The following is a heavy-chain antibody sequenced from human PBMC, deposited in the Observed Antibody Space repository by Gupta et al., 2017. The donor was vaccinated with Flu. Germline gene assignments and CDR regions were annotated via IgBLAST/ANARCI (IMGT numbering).Heavy chain of an antibody. CDR2: ISGSGGST. J-gene: IGHJ1*01. CDR3: AKGVFRRQWLVLPRAEYFQH. Sequence: EVQLLESGGGLVQPGGSLRLSCAASGCTFSSYAMSWVRQAPGKGLEWVSAISGSGGSTYYADSVKGRFTISRDNSKNTLYLQMNSLRAEDTAVYYCAKGVFRRQWLVLPRAEYFQHWGQGTLVTVSS. CDR1: GCTFSSYA. D-gene: IGHD6-19*01. V-gene: IGHV3-23*01.